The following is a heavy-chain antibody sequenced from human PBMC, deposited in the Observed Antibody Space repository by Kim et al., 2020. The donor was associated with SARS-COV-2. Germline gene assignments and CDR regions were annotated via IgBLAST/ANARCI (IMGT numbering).Heavy chain of an antibody. D-gene: IGHD1-1*01. J-gene: IGHJ4*02. CDR2: MNPNSGNT. CDR3: ARGPAWNGGPYYFDY. V-gene: IGHV1-8*01. CDR1: GYTFSNYD. Sequence: ASVKVSCKASGYTFSNYDINWVRQATGQGLEWMGRMNPNSGNTGYAQKFQGRVTMTRNTSTSTAYMDLSSLRSEDTAVYYCARGPAWNGGPYYFDYWGRGTLVTVSS.